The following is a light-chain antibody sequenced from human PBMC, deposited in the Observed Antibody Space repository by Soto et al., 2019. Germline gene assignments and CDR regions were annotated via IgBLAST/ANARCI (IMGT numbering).Light chain of an antibody. J-gene: IGKJ2*01. CDR1: QTIRTW. CDR3: QQYTSYLPHT. CDR2: DAS. V-gene: IGKV1-5*01. Sequence: DIQMTQSPSNLSASVGDRVIITCRASQTIRTWLAWYQKKPGKAPKLLIYDASSLESGVPSRFSGSGSGTEFALTISRLQPDDFATYYCQQYTSYLPHTFGQGTKVDI.